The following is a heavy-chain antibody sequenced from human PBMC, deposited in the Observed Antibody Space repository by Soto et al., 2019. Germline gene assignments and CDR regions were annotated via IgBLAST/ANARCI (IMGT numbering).Heavy chain of an antibody. J-gene: IGHJ5*02. CDR3: ARDTHEFWNSYFLDP. CDR2: ISAYNGQT. V-gene: IGHV1-18*01. D-gene: IGHD3-3*01. Sequence: ASVKVSCKASGYPFDTYGINWVRQAPGQRPEWMGWISAYNGQTDYAQNFQGRVTMATDTSTNTAYMELRNLRSDDTAVYYCARDTHEFWNSYFLDPWGQGTMVTVYS. CDR1: GYPFDTYG.